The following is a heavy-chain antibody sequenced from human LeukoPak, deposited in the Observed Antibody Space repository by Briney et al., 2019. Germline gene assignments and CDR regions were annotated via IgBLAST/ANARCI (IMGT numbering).Heavy chain of an antibody. Sequence: GGSLRLSCAASRFTFSSYGMQWVRQAPGKGVEWVAVIWYDGSNKYYADYVKGRFTIYRDNSKNTLYLQMNSLRAEDTAVYYCARELGYYYYMDVWGKGTTVTVSS. V-gene: IGHV3-30*19. D-gene: IGHD1-26*01. J-gene: IGHJ6*03. CDR2: IWYDGSNK. CDR1: RFTFSSYG. CDR3: ARELGYYYYMDV.